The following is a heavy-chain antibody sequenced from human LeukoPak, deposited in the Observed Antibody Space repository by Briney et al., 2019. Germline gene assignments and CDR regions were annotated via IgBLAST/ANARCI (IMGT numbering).Heavy chain of an antibody. CDR1: GFTFSDYY. D-gene: IGHD6-13*01. CDR2: ISSSGSTI. J-gene: IGHJ5*02. Sequence: PGGSLRLSCAASGFTFSDYYMSWIRQAPGKGLEWVSYISSSGSTIYYADSVKGRFTISRDNAKNSLYLQMNSLRAEDTAVYYCARIFGYSSSWGPVGWFDPWGQGTLVTVSS. V-gene: IGHV3-11*04. CDR3: ARIFGYSSSWGPVGWFDP.